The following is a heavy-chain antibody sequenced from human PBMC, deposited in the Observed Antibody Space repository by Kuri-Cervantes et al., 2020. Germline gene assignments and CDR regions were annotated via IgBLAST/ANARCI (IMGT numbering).Heavy chain of an antibody. J-gene: IGHJ5*02. CDR1: GFTFSDHY. Sequence: GGSLRLSCAASGFTFSDHYMSWIRQAPGKGLEWVSYISSSSSTIYYADSVKGRFTISRDNAKNSLYLQMNSLRAEDTAVYYCARKVWGSYRHLFDPWGQGTLVTVSS. D-gene: IGHD3-16*02. CDR3: ARKVWGSYRHLFDP. V-gene: IGHV3-11*04. CDR2: ISSSSSTI.